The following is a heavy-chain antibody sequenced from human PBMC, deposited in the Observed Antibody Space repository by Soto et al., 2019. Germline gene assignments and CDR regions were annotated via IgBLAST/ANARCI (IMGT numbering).Heavy chain of an antibody. Sequence: GGSLRLSCAASGFTFSSYAMHWVRQAPGKGLEWVAVISYDGSNKYYADSVKGRFTISRDNSKNTLYLQMNSLRAEDTAVYYCARGLDYDSSGYHTFDYWGQGNLVTVSS. CDR1: GFTFSSYA. CDR2: ISYDGSNK. J-gene: IGHJ4*02. CDR3: ARGLDYDSSGYHTFDY. D-gene: IGHD3-22*01. V-gene: IGHV3-30-3*01.